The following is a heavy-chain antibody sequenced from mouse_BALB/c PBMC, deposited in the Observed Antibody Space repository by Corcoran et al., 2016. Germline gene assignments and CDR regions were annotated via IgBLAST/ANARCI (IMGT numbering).Heavy chain of an antibody. J-gene: IGHJ4*01. V-gene: IGHV9-3-1*01. CDR2: INTYTGEP. Sequence: QIQLVQPGPELRNPGETVEISCQGSGYTFTDYGMNWVKQAPGKGLKWMGWINTYTGEPPYADDCKGRFAFSLETYASTAYLQINNLKNDDTATYFCAREPRAMDYWGQGTSVTVAS. CDR1: GYTFTDYG. CDR3: AREPRAMDY.